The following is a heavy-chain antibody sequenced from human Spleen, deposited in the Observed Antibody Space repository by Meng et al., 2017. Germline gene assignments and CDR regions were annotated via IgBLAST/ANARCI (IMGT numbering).Heavy chain of an antibody. J-gene: IGHJ5*02. CDR1: GGSISSSNW. V-gene: IGHV4-4*02. CDR3: ARGEGRQQLIRRPRFDP. D-gene: IGHD6-13*01. Sequence: QVQLQGAGPGLVKPSGTLSLTCAVSGGSISSSNWWSWVRQPPGKGLEWIGEIYHSGGTDYNPSLKSRVTISVDTSKNQFSLKLSSVTAADTAVYYCARGEGRQQLIRRPRFDPWGQGTLVTVSS. CDR2: IYHSGGT.